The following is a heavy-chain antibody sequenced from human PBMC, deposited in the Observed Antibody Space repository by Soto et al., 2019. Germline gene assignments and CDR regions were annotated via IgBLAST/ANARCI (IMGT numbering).Heavy chain of an antibody. Sequence: QVQLVQSGAEVKKPGSSVRVSCKASGDTFSRYTVNWVRQAPRQGLGWMGGIIPRFGTTNFAPTLQGRVTITADESMSTVYMELSSLRSEDTALYYCARGRGLYNSGRSQLDYWGQGTLVTVSS. V-gene: IGHV1-69*01. D-gene: IGHD1-1*01. CDR2: IIPRFGTT. J-gene: IGHJ4*02. CDR3: ARGRGLYNSGRSQLDY. CDR1: GDTFSRYT.